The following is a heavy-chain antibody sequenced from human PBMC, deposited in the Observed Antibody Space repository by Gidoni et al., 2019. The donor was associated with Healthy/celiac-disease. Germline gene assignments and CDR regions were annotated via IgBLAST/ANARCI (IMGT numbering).Heavy chain of an antibody. CDR1: GGPFSSYA. J-gene: IGHJ4*02. Sequence: QVQLVQSVAEVKKPGSSVKVCCKASGGPFSSYAISWVRQAPGQGLEWMRGISPIFGTANYAQKFQGRVTITADKSTSTTYMELSSLRSEDTAVYYCARVYCSGGSCYPDYWGQGTLVTVSS. CDR3: ARVYCSGGSCYPDY. D-gene: IGHD2-15*01. CDR2: ISPIFGTA. V-gene: IGHV1-69*06.